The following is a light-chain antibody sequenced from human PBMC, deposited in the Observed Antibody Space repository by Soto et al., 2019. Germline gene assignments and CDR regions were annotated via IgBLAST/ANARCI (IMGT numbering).Light chain of an antibody. CDR1: QDISNY. Sequence: DIQMTQSPSSLSASVGDRVTITCQASQDISNYLNWYQQKPGKAPKLLIYDASNLETGVPSRFSGSGSGTHFTFTISSLQPEDIATYYCQQYDDVLYTFGPGTKLEIK. J-gene: IGKJ2*01. V-gene: IGKV1-33*01. CDR2: DAS. CDR3: QQYDDVLYT.